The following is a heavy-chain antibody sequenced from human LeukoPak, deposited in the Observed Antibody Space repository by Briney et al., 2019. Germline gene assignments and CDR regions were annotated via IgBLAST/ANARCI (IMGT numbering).Heavy chain of an antibody. D-gene: IGHD4/OR15-4a*01. CDR2: IYYSGST. J-gene: IGHJ4*02. V-gene: IGHV4-39*07. Sequence: SETLSLTCTVSGGSITSSSYYWGWIRQPPGKGLEWIGSIYYSGSTYYNPSLKSRVTISVDTSKNQFSLKLSSVTAADTAVYYCARRAGAYSHPYDYWGQGTLVTVSS. CDR3: ARRAGAYSHPYDY. CDR1: GGSITSSSYY.